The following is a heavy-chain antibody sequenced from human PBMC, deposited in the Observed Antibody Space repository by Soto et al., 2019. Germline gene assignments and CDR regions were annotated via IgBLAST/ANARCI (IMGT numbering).Heavy chain of an antibody. J-gene: IGHJ5*02. D-gene: IGHD3-22*01. V-gene: IGHV1-69*13. Sequence: ASVKVSCTASGGTFSSYAISWVRQAPGQGLEWMGGIIPIFGTANYAQKFQGRVTITADESTSTAYMELSSLRSEDTAVYYCARAARSYYYDSSGPGNWFDPWGQGTLVTVSS. CDR3: ARAARSYYYDSSGPGNWFDP. CDR1: GGTFSSYA. CDR2: IIPIFGTA.